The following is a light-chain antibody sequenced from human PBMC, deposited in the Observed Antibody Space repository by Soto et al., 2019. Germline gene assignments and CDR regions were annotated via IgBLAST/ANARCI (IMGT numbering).Light chain of an antibody. J-gene: IGKJ1*01. CDR2: EAS. CDR1: QSINNW. Sequence: DIQMTQSPSTLSASVGDRVTITCRASQSINNWLAWYQQKPGKDPKLLLYEASGLESGVPSRFSGSGSGTEVTLTVSSLQPNDFATYYCQHYNSYSPAFGQGTKVEIK. CDR3: QHYNSYSPA. V-gene: IGKV1-5*03.